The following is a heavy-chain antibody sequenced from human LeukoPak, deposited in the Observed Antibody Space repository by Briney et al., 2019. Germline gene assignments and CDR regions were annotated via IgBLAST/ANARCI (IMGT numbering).Heavy chain of an antibody. V-gene: IGHV1-24*01. D-gene: IGHD5-24*01. Sequence: ASVKVSCKVSGYTLTELSMHWVRQAPGTGLEWMGRFDPVDGETIYAQKFQGRVTITRNTSISTAYMELRSLRSDDTAVYFCARDRVFRDGYNYYFDYWGQGTLVTVSS. CDR2: FDPVDGET. CDR1: GYTLTELS. J-gene: IGHJ4*02. CDR3: ARDRVFRDGYNYYFDY.